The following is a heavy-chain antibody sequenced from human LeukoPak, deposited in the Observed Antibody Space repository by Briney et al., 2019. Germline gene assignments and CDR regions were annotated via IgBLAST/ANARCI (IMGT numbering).Heavy chain of an antibody. CDR2: IYYSGST. D-gene: IGHD1-26*01. CDR3: ARELSGNADY. Sequence: SETLSLTCTVSGGSISSYYWSWIRQPPGKGLEWIGYIYYSGSTNYNPSLKSRVTISVDTSKNQFSLKLSSVTAADTAVYYCARELSGNADYWGQGTLVTVSS. J-gene: IGHJ4*02. CDR1: GGSISSYY. V-gene: IGHV4-59*12.